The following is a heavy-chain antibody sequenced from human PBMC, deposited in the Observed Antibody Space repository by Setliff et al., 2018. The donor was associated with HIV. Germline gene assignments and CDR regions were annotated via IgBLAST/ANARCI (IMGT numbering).Heavy chain of an antibody. CDR2: IKEDGNEK. CDR1: GFTFSKFW. D-gene: IGHD1-26*01. J-gene: IGHJ4*02. V-gene: IGHV3-7*01. CDR3: ARDATRGGDFDF. Sequence: SLRLSCAASGFTFSKFWMNWVRQAPGKGLEWVANIKEDGNEKFYVDSVKGRFTMSRDNAKNSLYLEMNSLKVEDTAVYYCARDATRGGDFDFWGQGTLVTVSS.